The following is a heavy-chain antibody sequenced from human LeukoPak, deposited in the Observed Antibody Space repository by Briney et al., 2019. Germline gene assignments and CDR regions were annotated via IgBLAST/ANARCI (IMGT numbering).Heavy chain of an antibody. CDR1: GFTFSSYA. CDR2: ISYDGSNK. D-gene: IGHD2-15*01. J-gene: IGHJ6*02. Sequence: PGGSLRLSCAASGFTFSSYAMHWVRQAPGKGLEWVAVISYDGSNKYYADSVKGRFTISRDNSKNTLCLQMNSLRAEDTAVYYCARVRRPAGVVVVADYYYYGMDVWGQGTTVTVSS. V-gene: IGHV3-30-3*01. CDR3: ARVRRPAGVVVVADYYYYGMDV.